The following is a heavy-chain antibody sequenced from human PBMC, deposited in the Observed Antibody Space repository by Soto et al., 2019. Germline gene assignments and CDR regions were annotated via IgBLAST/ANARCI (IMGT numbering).Heavy chain of an antibody. J-gene: IGHJ4*02. CDR3: VHRAGMGGNSWLPGH. CDR2: LYWDDDK. CDR1: GFSLSTSEVG. D-gene: IGHD6-13*01. V-gene: IGHV2-5*02. Sequence: QITLKESGPTLVKPTQTLTLTCTFSGFSLSTSEVGVGWIRQPPGKALEWLALLYWDDDKRYNPSLKSRLTITKDTTKNPVVLTLTNMDPVDTATYYCVHRAGMGGNSWLPGHWGPGTLVTVS.